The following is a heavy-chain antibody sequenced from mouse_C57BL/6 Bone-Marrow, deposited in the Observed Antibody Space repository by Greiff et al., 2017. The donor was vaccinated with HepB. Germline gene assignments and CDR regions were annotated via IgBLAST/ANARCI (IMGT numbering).Heavy chain of an antibody. CDR2: ISYDGSN. Sequence: DVQLQESGPGLVKPSQSLSLTCSVTGYSITSGYYWNWIRQFPGNKLEWMGYISYDGSNNYNPSLKNRISITRDTSKNQFFLKLNSVTTEDTATYYCARGYGSSWFAYWGKGTLVTVSA. CDR3: ARGYGSSWFAY. J-gene: IGHJ3*01. CDR1: GYSITSGYY. V-gene: IGHV3-6*01. D-gene: IGHD1-1*01.